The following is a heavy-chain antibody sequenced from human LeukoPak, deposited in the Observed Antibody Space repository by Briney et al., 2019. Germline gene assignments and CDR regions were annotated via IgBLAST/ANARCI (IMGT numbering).Heavy chain of an antibody. CDR2: ISAYNGNT. V-gene: IGHV1-18*01. Sequence: ASVKVSCKASGYTFTSYGISRVRQAPGQGLEWMGWISAYNGNTNCAQKLQGRVTMTTDTSTSTAYMELRSLRSDDTAVYYCARAGYCSGGSCYHGLDYWGQGTLVTVSS. CDR3: ARAGYCSGGSCYHGLDY. D-gene: IGHD2-15*01. CDR1: GYTFTSYG. J-gene: IGHJ4*02.